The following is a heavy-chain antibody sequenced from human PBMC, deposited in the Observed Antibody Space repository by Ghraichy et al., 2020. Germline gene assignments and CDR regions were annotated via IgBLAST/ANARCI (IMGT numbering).Heavy chain of an antibody. J-gene: IGHJ4*02. Sequence: ASVKVSCKASGYTFTRYDINWVRQATGQGLEWMGWMNPNSGNTGYAQKFQGRVTMTRNTSISTAYMELSSLRSEDTAVYYCARSTYYDILTGYDPWPDPDYWGQGTLVTVSS. CDR3: ARSTYYDILTGYDPWPDPDY. V-gene: IGHV1-8*01. CDR2: MNPNSGNT. D-gene: IGHD3-9*01. CDR1: GYTFTRYD.